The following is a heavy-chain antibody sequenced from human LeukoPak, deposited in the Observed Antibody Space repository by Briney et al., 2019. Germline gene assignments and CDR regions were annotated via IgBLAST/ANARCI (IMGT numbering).Heavy chain of an antibody. Sequence: SETLSLTCTVSGGSISSYYWSWIRQPPGKGLEWIGYIYYSGSTNYNPSLKSRVTISVDTSKNQFSLKLSSVTAADTAVYYRARLLWLGTFDYWGQGTLVTVSS. CDR1: GGSISSYY. D-gene: IGHD6-19*01. CDR2: IYYSGST. J-gene: IGHJ4*02. V-gene: IGHV4-59*08. CDR3: ARLLWLGTFDY.